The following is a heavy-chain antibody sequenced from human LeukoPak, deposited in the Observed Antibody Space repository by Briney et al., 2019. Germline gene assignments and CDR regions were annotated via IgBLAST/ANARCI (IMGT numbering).Heavy chain of an antibody. V-gene: IGHV3-53*01. D-gene: IGHD4-17*01. CDR1: GFTVSSNY. CDR2: IYSGGST. CDR3: AKDPNGDYIGAFDV. Sequence: GGSLRLSCAASGFTVSSNYMSWVRQAPGKGLEWVSVIYSGGSTYYADSVKGRFTISRDNSKNTLYLEMSSLRVEDTAVYYCAKDPNGDYIGAFDVWGQGTMVTVSS. J-gene: IGHJ3*01.